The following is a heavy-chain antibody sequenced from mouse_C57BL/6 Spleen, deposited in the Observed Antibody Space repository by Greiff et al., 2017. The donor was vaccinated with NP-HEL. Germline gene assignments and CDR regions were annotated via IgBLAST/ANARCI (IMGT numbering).Heavy chain of an antibody. Sequence: VQLQQSGAELVRPGTSVKVSCKASGYAFTNYLIEWVKQRPGQGLEWIGVINPGSGGTNYNEKFKGKATLTADKSSSTAYMQLNSLTYEDSAVYFCARRGYGNYVDAYWGQGTLVTVSA. D-gene: IGHD2-10*02. CDR2: INPGSGGT. J-gene: IGHJ3*01. CDR1: GYAFTNYL. V-gene: IGHV1-54*01. CDR3: ARRGYGNYVDAY.